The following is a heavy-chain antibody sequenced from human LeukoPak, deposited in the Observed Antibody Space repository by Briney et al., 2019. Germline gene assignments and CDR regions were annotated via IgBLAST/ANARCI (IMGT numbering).Heavy chain of an antibody. CDR3: ARAHPGDYGDFQFDY. J-gene: IGHJ4*02. CDR2: ISSSSSTI. D-gene: IGHD4-17*01. V-gene: IGHV3-48*01. Sequence: GGSLRLSCAASGFTFSSYSMNWVRQAPGKGLEWVSYISSSSSTIYYADSVKGRFTISRDNAKDSLYLQMNSLRAEDTAVYYCARAHPGDYGDFQFDYWGQGTLVTVSS. CDR1: GFTFSSYS.